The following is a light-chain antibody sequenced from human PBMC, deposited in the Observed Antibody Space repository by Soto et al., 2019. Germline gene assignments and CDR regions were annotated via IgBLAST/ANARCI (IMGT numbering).Light chain of an antibody. CDR3: SSYSISTAYL. J-gene: IGLJ1*01. V-gene: IGLV2-14*01. CDR2: EVN. CDR1: SSDVGGYDY. Sequence: QSALTQPASVSGSPGQSITISCTGTSSDVGGYDYVSWYQLHPGKAPKLMVFEVNNRPSGVSYRFSGSKSGNMASLTISGLQAEDEADYFCSSYSISTAYLFGTGTKLTVL.